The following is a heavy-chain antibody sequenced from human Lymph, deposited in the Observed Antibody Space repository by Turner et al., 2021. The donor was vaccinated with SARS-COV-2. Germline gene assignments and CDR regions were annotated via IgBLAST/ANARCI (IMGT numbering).Heavy chain of an antibody. CDR1: GFNFSTYS. V-gene: IGHV3-21*01. Sequence: EVQLVESGGGLVKPGGSLRRSCAASGFNFSTYSMNWVRQAPGKWLEWISSISSSSSYVYYADSVKGRFTISRDDAKNSLYLQMNSLRAEDTAVYYCARDIPTTADYFDYWGQGTLVTVSS. CDR2: ISSSSSYV. J-gene: IGHJ4*02. CDR3: ARDIPTTADYFDY. D-gene: IGHD4-17*01.